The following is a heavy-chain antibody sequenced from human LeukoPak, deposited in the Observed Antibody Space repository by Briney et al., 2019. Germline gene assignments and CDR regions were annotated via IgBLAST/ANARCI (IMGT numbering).Heavy chain of an antibody. V-gene: IGHV3-30*18. D-gene: IGHD3-3*02. CDR3: AKEAHFWSGYYPYGMDV. Sequence: GRSLRLSCAASGFTFSSYGMHWVRQAPGKGLEWVAVISYDGSSKYYADSVKGRFTISRDNSKNTLYLQMNSLRAEDTAVYYCAKEAHFWSGYYPYGMDVWGQGTTVTVSS. CDR1: GFTFSSYG. J-gene: IGHJ6*02. CDR2: ISYDGSSK.